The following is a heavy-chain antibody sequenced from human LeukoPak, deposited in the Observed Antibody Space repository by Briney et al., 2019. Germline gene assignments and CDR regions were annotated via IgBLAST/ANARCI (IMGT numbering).Heavy chain of an antibody. CDR3: ARPSYSSSWYDAYGMDV. Sequence: ASMTVSCTSSGFTFTDHYIHWVRQGPGQGLEWMGYIGPHSTFTSSPQEFQGRVTMTRDASMSTAYMELTRLTSDDTAVYYCARPSYSSSWYDAYGMDVWGQGTTVTVSS. CDR1: GFTFTDHY. J-gene: IGHJ6*02. V-gene: IGHV1-2*02. CDR2: IGPHSTFT. D-gene: IGHD6-13*01.